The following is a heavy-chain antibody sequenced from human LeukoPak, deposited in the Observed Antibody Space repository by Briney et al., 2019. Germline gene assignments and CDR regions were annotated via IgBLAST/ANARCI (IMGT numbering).Heavy chain of an antibody. CDR3: ARDATMVRGVAAGMDV. CDR2: IWYDGSNK. V-gene: IGHV3-33*01. CDR1: GFTFSSYG. J-gene: IGHJ6*02. Sequence: GRSLRLSCAASGFTFSSYGMHWVRQAPGKGLEWVAVIWYDGSNKYYADSVKGRFTISRDNSKNTLYLQMNSLRAEDTAVYYCARDATMVRGVAAGMDVWGQGTTVTVSS. D-gene: IGHD3-10*01.